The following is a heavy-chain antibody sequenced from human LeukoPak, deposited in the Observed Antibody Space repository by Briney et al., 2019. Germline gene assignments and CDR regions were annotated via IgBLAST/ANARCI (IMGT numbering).Heavy chain of an antibody. CDR3: ARDQEGDVGATFDY. CDR1: GFTFSSYS. V-gene: IGHV3-21*01. Sequence: GGSPRLSCAASGFTFSSYSMNWVRQAPGKGLEWVSSISSSSSYIYYADSVKGRFTISRDNAKNSLYLQMNSLRAEDTAVYYCARDQEGDVGATFDYWGQGTLVTVSS. J-gene: IGHJ4*02. D-gene: IGHD1-26*01. CDR2: ISSSSSYI.